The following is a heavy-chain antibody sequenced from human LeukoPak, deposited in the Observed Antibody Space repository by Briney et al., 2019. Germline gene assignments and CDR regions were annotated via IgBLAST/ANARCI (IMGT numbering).Heavy chain of an antibody. CDR1: GFTFSSYG. D-gene: IGHD2/OR15-2a*01. Sequence: PGRSLGLSCAASGFTFSSYGMHWVRQAPGKGLEWVAVIWYDGSNKYYADSVKGRFTISRDNSKNTLYLQMNSLRAEDTAVYYCAREKIVLRGNWFDPWGQGTLVTVSS. J-gene: IGHJ5*02. V-gene: IGHV3-33*01. CDR2: IWYDGSNK. CDR3: AREKIVLRGNWFDP.